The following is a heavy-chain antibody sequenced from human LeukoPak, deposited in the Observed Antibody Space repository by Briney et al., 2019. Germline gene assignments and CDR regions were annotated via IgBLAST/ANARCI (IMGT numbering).Heavy chain of an antibody. CDR2: ISYDGSNK. J-gene: IGHJ4*02. CDR3: ARETRVRWTDY. V-gene: IGHV3-30*03. CDR1: GFTFSSYS. D-gene: IGHD5-24*01. Sequence: GGSLRLSCAASGFTFSSYSMNWVRQAPGKGLEWVAVISYDGSNKYYADSVKGRFTISRDNSKNTLYLQMNSLRAEDTAVYYCARETRVRWTDYWGQGILVTVSS.